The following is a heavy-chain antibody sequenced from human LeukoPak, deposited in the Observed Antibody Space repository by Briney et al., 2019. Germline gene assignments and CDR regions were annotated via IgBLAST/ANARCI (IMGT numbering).Heavy chain of an antibody. V-gene: IGHV3-53*01. CDR2: IYSGGST. CDR3: ARLSEMFRGPQVIYYFDY. D-gene: IGHD3-10*01. Sequence: PGGSLRLSCAASEFTVSVNYMSWVRQAPGKGLEWVSFIYSGGSTYYADSVKGRFTISRDYARNSLYLQLNSLRAEDTAVYYCARLSEMFRGPQVIYYFDYWGQGTLVTVSS. J-gene: IGHJ4*02. CDR1: EFTVSVNY.